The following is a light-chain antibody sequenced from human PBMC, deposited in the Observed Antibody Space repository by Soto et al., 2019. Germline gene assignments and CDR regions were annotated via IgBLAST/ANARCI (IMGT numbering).Light chain of an antibody. J-gene: IGKJ2*01. CDR2: DAS. CDR1: QSVSSY. Sequence: EIVLTQSPATLSLSPGERATLSCRASQSVSSYLAWYQQKPGQAPRLLIYDASNRATGLPARFSGSGSGTDFILTISSLGAEDFAVYYCQQRSNWPPMYPLGQGTKLEIK. V-gene: IGKV3-11*01. CDR3: QQRSNWPPMYP.